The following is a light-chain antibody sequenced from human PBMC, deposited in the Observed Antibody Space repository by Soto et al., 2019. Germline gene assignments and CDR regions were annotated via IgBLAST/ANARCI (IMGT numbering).Light chain of an antibody. CDR2: DAS. Sequence: DIQMTQAPATLSASVGDRVTITCRASQSISSWLAWYQQKPGKAPKLLIYDASSLESGVPSRFSGSGSGTEFTLTISSLQPDDFATYYCQHYNNWWTFGQGTKVDIK. CDR1: QSISSW. V-gene: IGKV1-5*01. CDR3: QHYNNWWT. J-gene: IGKJ1*01.